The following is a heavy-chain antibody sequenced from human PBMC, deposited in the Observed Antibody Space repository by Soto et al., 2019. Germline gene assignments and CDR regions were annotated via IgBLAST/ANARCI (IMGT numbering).Heavy chain of an antibody. Sequence: SETLSLTCAVSGGSISSGGYSWSWIRQPPGKGLEWIGYIYHSGSTYYNPSLKSRVTISVDRSKNQFSLKLSSVTAADTAVYYCARSRYYYGSGSEEVYGMDVWGQGTTVTVSS. V-gene: IGHV4-30-2*01. D-gene: IGHD3-10*01. CDR1: GGSISSGGYS. CDR2: IYHSGST. J-gene: IGHJ6*02. CDR3: ARSRYYYGSGSEEVYGMDV.